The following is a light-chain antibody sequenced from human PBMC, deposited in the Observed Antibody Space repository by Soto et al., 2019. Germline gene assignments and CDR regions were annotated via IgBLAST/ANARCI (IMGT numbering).Light chain of an antibody. J-gene: IGKJ1*01. CDR1: QSVSSSY. Sequence: IVLTQSPGTLSLSQGERATLSCRASQSVSSSYLAWYQQKPGQAPRLLIYGASSSATGIPDSFSGRGSGTDFTLTISRLEPEDFAVYYCQQYNKWPPTWTFGQGTKV. CDR3: QQYNKWPPTWT. V-gene: IGKV3-20*01. CDR2: GAS.